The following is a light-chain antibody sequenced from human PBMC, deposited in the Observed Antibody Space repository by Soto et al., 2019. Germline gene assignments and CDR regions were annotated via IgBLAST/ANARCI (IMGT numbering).Light chain of an antibody. J-gene: IGKJ5*01. CDR2: DAY. CDR3: QQYDNLPT. CDR1: QTISSW. Sequence: DIHMTQYPTTPSGSVGDRVTITCRASQTISSWLAWYQQKPGRAPKLLIYDAYNLEAGVPSRFRGSGSGKYFTFTISCLQPEDIATYYCQQYDNLPTFGQGTRLE. V-gene: IGKV1-33*01.